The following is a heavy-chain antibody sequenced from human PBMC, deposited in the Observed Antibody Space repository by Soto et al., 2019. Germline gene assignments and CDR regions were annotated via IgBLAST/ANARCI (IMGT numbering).Heavy chain of an antibody. CDR2: IYYSGST. J-gene: IGHJ5*02. CDR1: GGSISSYY. D-gene: IGHD3-3*01. CDR3: ARHGPSDFWPGWFDP. V-gene: IGHV4-59*08. Sequence: SETLSLTCTVSGGSISSYYWSWIRQPPGKGLEWIGYIYYSGSTNYNPSLKSRVTISVDTSKNQFSLKLSSVTAADTAVYYCARHGPSDFWPGWFDPWGQGTLVTVSS.